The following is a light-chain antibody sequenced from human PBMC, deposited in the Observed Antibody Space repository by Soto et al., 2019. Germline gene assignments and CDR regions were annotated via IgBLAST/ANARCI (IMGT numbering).Light chain of an antibody. J-gene: IGLJ1*01. CDR2: GNT. V-gene: IGLV1-40*01. Sequence: QSVLTQPPSASGSPGQSVTISCTGTSGDIGGYDYVSWYQQRPGTAPKLLIVGNTIRPSGVPDRFSASTSGTSASLAITGLQAEDEGDYYCQSYDSTLSARYVFGTGTKVTVL. CDR1: SGDIGGYDY. CDR3: QSYDSTLSARYV.